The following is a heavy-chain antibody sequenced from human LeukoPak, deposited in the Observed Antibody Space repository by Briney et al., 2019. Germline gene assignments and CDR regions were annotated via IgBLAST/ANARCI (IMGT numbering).Heavy chain of an antibody. CDR3: TRENRPFCPFAY. CDR2: ISHDGTI. CDR1: GFXIDITNY. D-gene: IGHD2/OR15-2a*01. Sequence: SETLSLTCVVSGFXIDITNYWSWGRQAPAKGLEWIGEISHDGTINYNPSMRSRVAMSLDRANNQFSLSLTSVTAADTAVYYCTRENRPFCPFAYWGQGVLVTVSS. V-gene: IGHV4-4*02. J-gene: IGHJ4*02.